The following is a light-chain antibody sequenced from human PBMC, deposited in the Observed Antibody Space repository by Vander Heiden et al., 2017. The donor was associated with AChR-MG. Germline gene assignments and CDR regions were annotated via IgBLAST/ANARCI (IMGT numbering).Light chain of an antibody. V-gene: IGLV1-40*01. J-gene: IGLJ3*02. CDR3: QSYDSSLSGSNWV. CDR2: GNS. Sequence: QSVLTQPPSVSGAPGQRVTISCTGSSSNSGAGYDVHWYQQLPGTAPKLLIYGNSNRPSGVPDRFSGSKSGTSASLAITGLQAEDEADYYCQSYDSSLSGSNWVFGGGTKLTV. CDR1: SSNSGAGYD.